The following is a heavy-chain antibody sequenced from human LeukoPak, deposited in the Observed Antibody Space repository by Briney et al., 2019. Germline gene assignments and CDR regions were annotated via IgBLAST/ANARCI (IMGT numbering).Heavy chain of an antibody. CDR3: ARDSNLYDSSGYYYSY. D-gene: IGHD3-22*01. Sequence: SVKVSCKASGYTFTSYGISWVRQAPGQGLEWMGRIIPIFGTANYAQKFQGRVTITTDESTSTAYMELSSLRSEDTAVYYCARDSNLYDSSGYYYSYWGQGTLVTVSS. V-gene: IGHV1-69*05. J-gene: IGHJ4*02. CDR2: IIPIFGTA. CDR1: GYTFTSYG.